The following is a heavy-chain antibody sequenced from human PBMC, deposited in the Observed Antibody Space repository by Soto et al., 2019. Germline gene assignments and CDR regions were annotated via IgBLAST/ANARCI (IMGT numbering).Heavy chain of an antibody. CDR2: ISWNSGSI. CDR1: GFICSSYA. J-gene: IGHJ6*02. D-gene: IGHD3-22*01. CDR3: AKGGDYYDSSGPYWTGV. Sequence: GGSLILSCAASGFICSSYAMHWVRQAPGKGLEWVSGISWNSGSIGYADSVKGRFTISRDNAKNSLYLQMNSLRAEDTAWYYCAKGGDYYDSSGPYWTGVWGEGTTVTV. V-gene: IGHV3-9*01.